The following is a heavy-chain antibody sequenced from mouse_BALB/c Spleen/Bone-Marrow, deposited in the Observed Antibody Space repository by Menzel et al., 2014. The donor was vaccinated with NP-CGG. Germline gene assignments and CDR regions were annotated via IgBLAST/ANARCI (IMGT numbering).Heavy chain of an antibody. CDR3: AYGSYGYGVTY. D-gene: IGHD2-10*02. Sequence: QVQLQQSGAEVERPEAQVQMSCKASGYTFTNYTMHWVKQRPGQGLEWIGYINPSSGYTNYNQKFKDKATLTADKSSNKAYMQLGSLKFEASAFYYCAYGSYGYGVTYWGQGTTVTVS. CDR2: INPSSGYT. J-gene: IGHJ2*01. CDR1: GYTFTNYT. V-gene: IGHV1-4*01.